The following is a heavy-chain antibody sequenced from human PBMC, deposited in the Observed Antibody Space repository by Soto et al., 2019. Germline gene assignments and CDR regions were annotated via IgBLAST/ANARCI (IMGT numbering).Heavy chain of an antibody. D-gene: IGHD3-22*01. Sequence: TLSLTCDVSGVSISSGNWWSWVRQHPGKGLEWIAEVYNDGSANSHPSLESRATISVDRSKNQFSLRLSSVTAADTGKYYCARLVYDSRLNYLYFDHWGQGTLVTVSS. CDR1: GVSISSGNW. V-gene: IGHV4-4*02. CDR3: ARLVYDSRLNYLYFDH. CDR2: VYNDGSA. J-gene: IGHJ4*02.